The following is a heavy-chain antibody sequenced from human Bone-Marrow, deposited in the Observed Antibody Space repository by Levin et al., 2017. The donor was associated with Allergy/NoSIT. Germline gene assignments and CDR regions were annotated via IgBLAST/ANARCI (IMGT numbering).Heavy chain of an antibody. CDR3: ARDLYYHGSGIFGY. J-gene: IGHJ4*02. V-gene: IGHV3-48*01. Sequence: GESLKISCAASGFTFSDYSINWVRQAPGKGLEWLSFISSGSSVIYYADSVKGRFTISRDNAKNSLYLQMRSLRAEDTAVYYCARDLYYHGSGIFGYWGQGTLVTVSS. CDR2: ISSGSSVI. CDR1: GFTFSDYS. D-gene: IGHD3-10*01.